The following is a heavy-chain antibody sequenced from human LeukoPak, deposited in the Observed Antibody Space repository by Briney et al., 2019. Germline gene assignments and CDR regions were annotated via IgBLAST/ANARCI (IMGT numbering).Heavy chain of an antibody. D-gene: IGHD5-18*01. J-gene: IGHJ6*03. Sequence: ASVKVSCKASGGTFSSYAISWVRQAPGQGLEWMGGIIPIFGTANYAQKFQGRVTITADESTSTAYMELSSLRSEDTAVYYCARERARGYSYGYYYYYYMDVWGKGTTVTI. V-gene: IGHV1-69*01. CDR3: ARERARGYSYGYYYYYYMDV. CDR1: GGTFSSYA. CDR2: IIPIFGTA.